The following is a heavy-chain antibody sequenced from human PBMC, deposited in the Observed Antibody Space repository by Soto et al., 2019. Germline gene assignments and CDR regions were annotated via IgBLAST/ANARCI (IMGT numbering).Heavy chain of an antibody. Sequence: QEQLLDSGGGVVQPGRSLRLSCAASGFTFRNYGMHWVRQAPGKGLEWVAVVWTDGNNKFYPDSVRSRFTIIRDNSRNTLHLEMNSLRPEDTAVYYCVRERGPFDAFDIWGQGTMVTVSS. CDR1: GFTFRNYG. J-gene: IGHJ3*02. CDR2: VWTDGNNK. CDR3: VRERGPFDAFDI. V-gene: IGHV3-33*01.